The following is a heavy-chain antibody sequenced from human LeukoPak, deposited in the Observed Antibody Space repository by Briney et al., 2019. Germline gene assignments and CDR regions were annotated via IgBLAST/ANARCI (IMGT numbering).Heavy chain of an antibody. CDR2: ISAYNGNT. CDR3: ARWLYRYDSSGILGY. D-gene: IGHD3-22*01. J-gene: IGHJ4*02. Sequence: ASVKVSCKASGYTFTSYGISWVRQAPGQGLEWRGWISAYNGNTNYAQKLQGRVTMTTDTSTSTAYMELRSLRSDDTAVYYRARWLYRYDSSGILGYWGQGTLVTVSS. CDR1: GYTFTSYG. V-gene: IGHV1-18*01.